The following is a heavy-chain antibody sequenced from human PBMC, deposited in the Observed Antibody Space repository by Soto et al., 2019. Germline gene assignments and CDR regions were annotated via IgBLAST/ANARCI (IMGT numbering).Heavy chain of an antibody. CDR1: GFTFSSYA. Sequence: EVQLLESGGGLVQPGGSLRLSCAASGFTFSSYAMSWVRQAPGKGLEWVSAISGSGGSTYYADSVKGRFTISRDDSKNTLYLQMNSLRAEDTAVYYCATHPPGVWSGYYPNFDYWGQGTLVTVSS. CDR3: ATHPPGVWSGYYPNFDY. CDR2: ISGSGGST. D-gene: IGHD3-3*01. V-gene: IGHV3-23*01. J-gene: IGHJ4*02.